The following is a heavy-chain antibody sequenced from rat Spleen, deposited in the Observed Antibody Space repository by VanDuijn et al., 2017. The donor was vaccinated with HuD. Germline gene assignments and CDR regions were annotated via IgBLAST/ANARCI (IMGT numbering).Heavy chain of an antibody. J-gene: IGHJ4*01. CDR3: TRGYVMDA. V-gene: IGHV5-29*01. CDR2: IGYGGSNT. CDR1: GFTFDDYG. Sequence: EVKLVESGGGLVQPGRSLKLSCAASGFTFDDYGMAWVRQAPTKGLEWVATIGYGGSNTYYRGSVKGRFTISRDNAKSTLYLQMDSLRSEDTATYYCTRGYVMDAWGQGASVTVSS.